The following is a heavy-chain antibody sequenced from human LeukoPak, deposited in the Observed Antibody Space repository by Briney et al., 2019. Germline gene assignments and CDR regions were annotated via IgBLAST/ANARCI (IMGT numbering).Heavy chain of an antibody. CDR3: AKDSLADIDY. CDR2: IAYTNTI. D-gene: IGHD3-16*01. CDR1: GFSFSSYS. V-gene: IGHV3-48*01. J-gene: IGHJ4*02. Sequence: GGSLRLSCTASGFSFSSYSMNWVRQAPGKGLEWVAYIAYTNTIHYADSVRGRFAISRDNAKNSLYLQLNSLRAEDTAVYYCAKDSLADIDYWGQGTLVTVSS.